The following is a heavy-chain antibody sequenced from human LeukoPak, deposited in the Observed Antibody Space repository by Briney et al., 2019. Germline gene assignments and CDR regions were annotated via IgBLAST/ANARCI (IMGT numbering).Heavy chain of an antibody. Sequence: GGSLRLSCAASGFTFSSYSMNWVRQAPGKGLEWVSYISSSSSTIYYADSVKGRFTISRDNAKNSLYLQMNSLRSDDTAVYYCARATPHYYDSSWFDPWGQGTLVTVSS. CDR3: ARATPHYYDSSWFDP. D-gene: IGHD3-22*01. CDR2: ISSSSSTI. V-gene: IGHV3-48*01. CDR1: GFTFSSYS. J-gene: IGHJ5*02.